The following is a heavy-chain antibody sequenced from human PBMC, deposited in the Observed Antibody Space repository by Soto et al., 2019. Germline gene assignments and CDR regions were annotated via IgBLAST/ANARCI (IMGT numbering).Heavy chain of an antibody. CDR1: GFTFSSYA. J-gene: IGHJ4*02. D-gene: IGHD3-3*01. V-gene: IGHV3-23*01. CDR3: ATVPYYDFWSGYYAH. CDR2: ISGSGGTT. Sequence: EVQLLESGGGLVQPGGSLRLSCAASGFTFSSYAMSWVRQAPGKGLEWVSAISGSGGTTYYAESVKGRFTISRDNSKNTRYLQMDSWRDEETAVYYCATVPYYDFWSGYYAHWGQGTLVTVSS.